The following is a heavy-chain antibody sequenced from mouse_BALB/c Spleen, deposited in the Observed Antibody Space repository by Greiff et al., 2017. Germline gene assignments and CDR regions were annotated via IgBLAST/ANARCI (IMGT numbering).Heavy chain of an antibody. CDR2: INPSNGGT. V-gene: IGHV1S81*02. J-gene: IGHJ3*01. CDR3: TRGHYYGSSSAWFAY. D-gene: IGHD1-1*01. Sequence: QVQLKQSGAELVKPGASVKLSCKASGYTFTSYYMYWVKQRPGQGLEWIGEINPSNGGTNFNEKFKSKATLTVDKSSSTAYMQLSSLTSEDSAVYYCTRGHYYGSSSAWFAYWGQGTLVTVSA. CDR1: GYTFTSYY.